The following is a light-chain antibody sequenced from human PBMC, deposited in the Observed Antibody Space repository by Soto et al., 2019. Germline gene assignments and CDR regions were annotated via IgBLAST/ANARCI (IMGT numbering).Light chain of an antibody. CDR1: QSVGSN. CDR3: QQYGILGR. CDR2: GAS. V-gene: IGKV3-15*01. Sequence: EVVMTQSPATLSVSPGERATLSCRASQSVGSNVAWYQQKAGQAPRLLLYGASTRATGIPARISGSGSGTEFTLTFFRLEPEDFAVYYCQQYGILGRFGQGTML. J-gene: IGKJ2*04.